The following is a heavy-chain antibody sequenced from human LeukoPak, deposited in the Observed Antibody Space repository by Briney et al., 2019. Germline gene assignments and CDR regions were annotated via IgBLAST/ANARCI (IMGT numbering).Heavy chain of an antibody. CDR1: GYTFTSYY. CDR3: AREGGDDSESKRAFDI. J-gene: IGHJ3*02. CDR2: INPSGGST. D-gene: IGHD3-22*01. Sequence: ASVKVSCKASGYTFTSYYMHWVRQAPGQGLEWMGIINPSGGSTSYAQKFQGRVTMTRDTSTSTVYMELSSLRSEDTAVYYCAREGGDDSESKRAFDIWGQGTMVTVSS. V-gene: IGHV1-46*01.